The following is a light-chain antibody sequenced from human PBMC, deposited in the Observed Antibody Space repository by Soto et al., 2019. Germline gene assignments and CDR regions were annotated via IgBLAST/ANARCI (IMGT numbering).Light chain of an antibody. CDR1: QSISRS. CDR3: QQSYSTPWT. CDR2: AAS. Sequence: DIPMTQSPSSLPASVGDRVTITCRASQSISRSLNWYQQKPGKVPKLLIYAASSLQSGVPSRFSGSGSGTAFTLTIHSLQPEDIAAYYCQQSYSTPWTFGQGTKVDIK. J-gene: IGKJ1*01. V-gene: IGKV1-39*01.